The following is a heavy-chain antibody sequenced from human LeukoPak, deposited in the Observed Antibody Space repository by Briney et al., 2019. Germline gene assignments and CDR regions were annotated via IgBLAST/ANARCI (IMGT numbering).Heavy chain of an antibody. CDR2: INPSGGST. CDR3: ARDSLRTAIAMAGGNWFDP. D-gene: IGHD6-19*01. Sequence: ASVKVSCKASRYTFTGYHMHWVRQAPGQGLEWMGIINPSGGSTTYAEKFQGRVTMTRDTSTSTVYMELSSLRSEDTAVYYCARDSLRTAIAMAGGNWFDPWGQGTLVTVSS. V-gene: IGHV1-46*01. CDR1: RYTFTGYH. J-gene: IGHJ5*02.